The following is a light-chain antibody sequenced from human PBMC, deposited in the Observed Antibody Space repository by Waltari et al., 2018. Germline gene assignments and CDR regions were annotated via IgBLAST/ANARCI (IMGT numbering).Light chain of an antibody. V-gene: IGLV1-40*01. J-gene: IGLJ3*02. CDR1: SSNIGAASD. CDR2: GNN. CDR3: QSYDSSLSGWV. Sequence: QSVLTQPPSVSGAPGQWVTISCTWSSSNIGAASDVHWYQQLPGTAPKLLIYGNNNRPSGVPDRFSASKSGTSASLAITGLQAEDEADYYCQSYDSSLSGWVFGGRTKLTVL.